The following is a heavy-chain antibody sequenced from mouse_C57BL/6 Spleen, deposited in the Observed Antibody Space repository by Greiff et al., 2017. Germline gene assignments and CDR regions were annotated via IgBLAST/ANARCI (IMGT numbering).Heavy chain of an antibody. CDR2: IYPGNSDT. J-gene: IGHJ4*01. Sequence: VQLKQSGTVLARPGASVKMSCKTSGYTFTSYWMHWVKQRPGQGLEWIGAIYPGNSDTSYNQKFKGKAKLTAVTSASTAYMELSSLTNEDSAVYYCTREAYYSNYYAMDYWGQGTSGTVSS. V-gene: IGHV1-5*01. D-gene: IGHD2-5*01. CDR3: TREAYYSNYYAMDY. CDR1: GYTFTSYW.